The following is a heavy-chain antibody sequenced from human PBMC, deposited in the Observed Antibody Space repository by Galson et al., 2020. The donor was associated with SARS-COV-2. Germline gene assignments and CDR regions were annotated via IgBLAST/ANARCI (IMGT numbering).Heavy chain of an antibody. CDR1: GFLLSTSGMC. Sequence: SCPTLVKPTQTLTLTCTFFGFLLSTSGMCVSWIRQPPGKALEWLALIDWDDDKYYSTSLKTRLTITKDTAKNQVVLTMTNMDPVDTATYYCTQIPARNDYDILNGYYRYYCYGIDVWRQENKVTVSS. CDR2: IDWDDDK. CDR3: TQIPARNDYDILNGYYRYYCYGIDV. J-gene: IGHJ6*02. V-gene: IGHV2-70*01. D-gene: IGHD3-9*01.